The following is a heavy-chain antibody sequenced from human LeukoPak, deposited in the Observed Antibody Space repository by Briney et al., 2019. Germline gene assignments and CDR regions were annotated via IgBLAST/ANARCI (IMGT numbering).Heavy chain of an antibody. CDR3: ARNNGMDV. V-gene: IGHV3-7*03. CDR1: GFALISHW. Sequence: GSLRLSCAASGFALISHWMTWVRQVPGRGPEWVANVNRDGSETYYLDSVKGRFTISKDNAKNLLYLQMNSLRAEDTALYHCARNNGMDVWGQGTTVIVSS. CDR2: VNRDGSET. J-gene: IGHJ6*02.